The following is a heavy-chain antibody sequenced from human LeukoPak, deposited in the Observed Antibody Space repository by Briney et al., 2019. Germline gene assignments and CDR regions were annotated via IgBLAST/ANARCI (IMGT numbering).Heavy chain of an antibody. Sequence: ASVKVSCKASGGTFSSYAISWVRQAPGQGLEWMGWINPNSGGTNYAQQFQGRLTMTRDTSISTAYMELSRLRSDDTAVYYCARVKTMIIVVSLFDYWGQGTLVTVSS. J-gene: IGHJ4*02. CDR1: GGTFSSYA. V-gene: IGHV1-2*02. D-gene: IGHD3-22*01. CDR2: INPNSGGT. CDR3: ARVKTMIIVVSLFDY.